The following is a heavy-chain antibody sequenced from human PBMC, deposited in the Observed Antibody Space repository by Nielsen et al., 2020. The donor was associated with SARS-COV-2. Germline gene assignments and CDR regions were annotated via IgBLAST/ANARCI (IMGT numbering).Heavy chain of an antibody. V-gene: IGHV4-4*02. CDR3: ARPLGGWFDP. Sequence: GSLRLSCAVSGGSISSSNWWSWVRQPPGKGLEWIGEIYHSGSTNYNPSLKSRVTISVDTSKNQFSLKLSSVTAADTAVYYCARPLGGWFDPWGQGTLVTVSS. D-gene: IGHD3-16*01. J-gene: IGHJ5*02. CDR1: GGSISSSNW. CDR2: IYHSGST.